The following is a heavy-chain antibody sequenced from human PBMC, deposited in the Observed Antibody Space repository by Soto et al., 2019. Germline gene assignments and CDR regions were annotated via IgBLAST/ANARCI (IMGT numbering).Heavy chain of an antibody. CDR3: ARDLNLGSFDY. J-gene: IGHJ4*02. Sequence: LRLSCAASGFTSGFTFSSYSMNWVRQAPGKGLEWVSYISSSSSTIYYADSVKGRFTISRDNAKNSLYLQMNSLRAEDTAVYYCARDLNLGSFDYWGQGTLVTVSS. CDR2: ISSSSSTI. CDR1: GFTFSSYS. V-gene: IGHV3-48*01.